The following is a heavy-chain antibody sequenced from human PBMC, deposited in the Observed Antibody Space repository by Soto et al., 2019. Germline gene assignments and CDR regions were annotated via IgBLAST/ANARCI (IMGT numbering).Heavy chain of an antibody. D-gene: IGHD1-26*01. V-gene: IGHV1-3*01. CDR1: GYTFTSYA. CDR3: ARAEYSGSYWDSHDAFDI. J-gene: IGHJ3*02. CDR2: INAGNGNT. Sequence: ASVKVSCKASGYTFTSYAMHWVRQAPGQRLEWMGWINAGNGNTKYSQKFQGRVTITRDTSASTAYMELSSLRSADTAVYYCARAEYSGSYWDSHDAFDIWGQGTMVTVSS.